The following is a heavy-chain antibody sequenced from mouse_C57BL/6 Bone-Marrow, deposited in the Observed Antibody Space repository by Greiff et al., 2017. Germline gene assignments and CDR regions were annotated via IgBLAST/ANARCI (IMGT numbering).Heavy chain of an antibody. CDR2: INPNNGGT. J-gene: IGHJ4*01. Sequence: EVQLQQSGPELVKPGASVKISCKASGYTFTDYYMNWVKQSHGQSLEWIGDINPNNGGTSYNQKFKGKATLTVDKSSSTAYMELRRLTSEDSAVYYCARDYGSRGAMDYWGQGTSVTVSS. CDR1: GYTFTDYY. CDR3: ARDYGSRGAMDY. D-gene: IGHD1-1*01. V-gene: IGHV1-26*01.